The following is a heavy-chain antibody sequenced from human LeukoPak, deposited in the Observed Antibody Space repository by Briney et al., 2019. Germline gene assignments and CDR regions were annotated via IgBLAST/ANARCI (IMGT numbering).Heavy chain of an antibody. CDR3: ARGGGYHAFDI. Sequence: GGSLRLSCAASGFTFISYWIYWVRQAPGKGLVYVSRINNDGGGTTYADSVRGRFTISRDNARNMVYLQMDSLRADDTAVYYCARGGGYHAFDIWGQGTMVTVSS. J-gene: IGHJ3*02. CDR1: GFTFISYW. CDR2: INNDGGGT. V-gene: IGHV3-74*03. D-gene: IGHD1-26*01.